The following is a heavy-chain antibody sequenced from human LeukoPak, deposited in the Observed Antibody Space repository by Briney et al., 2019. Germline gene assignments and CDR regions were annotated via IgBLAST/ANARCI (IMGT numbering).Heavy chain of an antibody. CDR1: GYTFTSYG. CDR3: ARVGPRGYSGPLDY. CDR2: ISAYNGNT. J-gene: IGHJ4*02. V-gene: IGHV1-18*01. D-gene: IGHD5-12*01. Sequence: ASVKVPCKASGYTFTSYGISWVRQAPGQGPEWVGWISAYNGNTNYAQKLQGRVTMTRDTSTSTAYMELRSLRSDDTAVYYCARVGPRGYSGPLDYWGQGTLVTVSS.